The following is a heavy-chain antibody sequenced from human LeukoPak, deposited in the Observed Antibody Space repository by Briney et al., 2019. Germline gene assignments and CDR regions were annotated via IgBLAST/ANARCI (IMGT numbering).Heavy chain of an antibody. CDR1: GFTFSSYS. V-gene: IGHV3-48*01. J-gene: IGHJ4*02. CDR2: ISSSSSTI. D-gene: IGHD3-10*01. Sequence: GGSLRLSCAASGFTFSSYSMNWVRQAPGKGLEWVSYISSSSSTIYHADSVKGRFTISRDKAKNSLYLQMNSLRAEDTAVYYCAGAEFGELWPLDYWGQGTLVTVSS. CDR3: AGAEFGELWPLDY.